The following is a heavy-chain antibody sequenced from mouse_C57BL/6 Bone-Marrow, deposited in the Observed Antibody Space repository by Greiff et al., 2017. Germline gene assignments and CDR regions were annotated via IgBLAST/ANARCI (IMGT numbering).Heavy chain of an antibody. CDR2: IDPSDSYT. J-gene: IGHJ2*01. V-gene: IGHV1-59*01. Sequence: QVQLQQPGAELVRPGTSVTLSCKASGYTFTSYWMHWVKQRPGQGLEWIGVIDPSDSYTNYNQKFKGKATLTVDTSSSTAYMQLSSLRSEDSAVYYCARRLLRDYWGQGTTLTVSA. CDR3: ARRLLRDY. D-gene: IGHD1-1*01. CDR1: GYTFTSYW.